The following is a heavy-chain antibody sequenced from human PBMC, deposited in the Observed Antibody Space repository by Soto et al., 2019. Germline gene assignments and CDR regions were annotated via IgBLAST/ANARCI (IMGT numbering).Heavy chain of an antibody. Sequence: GGSLRLSCAASGFTFSSHAMHWIRQTPGKGLEWVAIISSDGSDKTYADSVKGRFTLSRDSSNNAVYLQMDSLTSDDAAVYYCARAKACGPMCYIIDFWGQGTLVTVSS. D-gene: IGHD3-10*02. CDR2: ISSDGSDK. J-gene: IGHJ4*02. V-gene: IGHV3-30*04. CDR3: ARAKACGPMCYIIDF. CDR1: GFTFSSHA.